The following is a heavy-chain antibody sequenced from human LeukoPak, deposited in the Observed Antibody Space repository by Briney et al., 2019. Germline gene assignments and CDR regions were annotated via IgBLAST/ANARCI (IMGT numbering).Heavy chain of an antibody. CDR2: IYYSGST. J-gene: IGHJ4*02. CDR3: AREGPGWYEATSGV. V-gene: IGHV4-31*03. Sequence: SETLSLTCTVSGGSISSGGYYWSWIRQHPGKGLEWIGYIYYSGSTYYNPSLKSRVTISVDTSKNQFSLKLSSVTAADTAVYYCAREGPGWYEATSGVWGQGTLVTVSS. CDR1: GGSISSGGYY. D-gene: IGHD6-19*01.